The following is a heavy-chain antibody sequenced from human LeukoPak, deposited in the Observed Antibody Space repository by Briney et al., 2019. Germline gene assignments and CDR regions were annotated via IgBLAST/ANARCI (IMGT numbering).Heavy chain of an antibody. D-gene: IGHD3-22*01. CDR1: GFTFSNAW. Sequence: GGSLRLSCAASGFTFSNAWMSWVRQAPGKGLEWVGRIKSKTDGGTTDYAAPVKGRFTIPRDDSKNTLYLQMDSLKTEDTAVYYCTADYYDSSGYYYVYWGQGTLSPSPQ. V-gene: IGHV3-15*01. CDR3: TADYYDSSGYYYVY. J-gene: IGHJ4*02. CDR2: IKSKTDGGTT.